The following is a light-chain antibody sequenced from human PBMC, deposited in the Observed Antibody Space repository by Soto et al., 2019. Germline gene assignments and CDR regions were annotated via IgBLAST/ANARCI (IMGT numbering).Light chain of an antibody. V-gene: IGLV6-57*04. CDR1: SGSIASNY. J-gene: IGLJ3*02. Sequence: NFMLTQPHSVSESPGKTVTISCTRSSGSIASNYVQWYQQRPGSAPTTVIYEDNQRPSGVPARFSGSIDRSSNSASLTISGLKTEDEADYYCQSYDSGTWVFGGGTKLTVL. CDR2: EDN. CDR3: QSYDSGTWV.